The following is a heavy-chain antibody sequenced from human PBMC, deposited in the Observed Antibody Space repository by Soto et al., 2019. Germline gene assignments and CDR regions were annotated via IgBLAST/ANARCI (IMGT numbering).Heavy chain of an antibody. CDR2: INPSGGST. CDR3: AREGDGYNLGPSVDFDY. CDR1: GYTFTTYY. Sequence: QVQLVQSGAEVKKPGASVKVSCKASGYTFTTYYMHWVRPAPGQGLEWMGVINPSGGSTSYAQKFQGRVTVTRDTSTSTLYMELSSLRSEDTAVYYCAREGDGYNLGPSVDFDYWGQGTLVTVSS. V-gene: IGHV1-46*01. J-gene: IGHJ4*02. D-gene: IGHD5-12*01.